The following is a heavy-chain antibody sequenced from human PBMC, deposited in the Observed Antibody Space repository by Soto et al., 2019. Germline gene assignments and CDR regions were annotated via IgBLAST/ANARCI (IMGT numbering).Heavy chain of an antibody. D-gene: IGHD1-26*01. CDR1: GFTFSSYA. CDR3: AKSGGALSHFDY. Sequence: GGSLRLSCAAFGFTFSSYAMSWVRQAPGKGLEWVSAISGSGGSTYYADSVKGRFTISRDNSKNTLYLQMNSLRAEDTAVYYCAKSGGALSHFDYWGQGTLVTVSS. J-gene: IGHJ4*02. V-gene: IGHV3-23*01. CDR2: ISGSGGST.